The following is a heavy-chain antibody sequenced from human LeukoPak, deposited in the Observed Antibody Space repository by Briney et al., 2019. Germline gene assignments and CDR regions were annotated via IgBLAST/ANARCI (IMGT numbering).Heavy chain of an antibody. CDR1: GGSFSGYY. J-gene: IGHJ4*02. CDR2: IYYSGST. CDR3: ARSGDSSSWYGPYYFDY. Sequence: SETLSLTCAVYGGSFSGYYWSWIRQPPGKGLEWIGSIYYSGSTYYNPSLKSRVTISVDTSKNQFSLKLSSVTAADTAVYYCARSGDSSSWYGPYYFDYWGQGTLVTVSS. V-gene: IGHV4-34*01. D-gene: IGHD6-13*01.